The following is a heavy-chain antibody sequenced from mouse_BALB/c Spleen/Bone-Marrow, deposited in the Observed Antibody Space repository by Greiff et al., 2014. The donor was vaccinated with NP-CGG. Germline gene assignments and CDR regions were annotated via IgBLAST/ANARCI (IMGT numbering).Heavy chain of an antibody. Sequence: DVKLVESGPDLVKPSQSLSLTCTVTGYSITSGYSWHWIRQFPGNKLEWMGYIHYSGRTNYNPSLKSRISTTRDTSKNQFFLQLNSVTTEDTATYYCTRDDYDVMDYWGQGTSVTVSS. V-gene: IGHV3-1*02. CDR1: GYSITSGYS. CDR3: TRDDYDVMDY. J-gene: IGHJ4*01. CDR2: IHYSGRT.